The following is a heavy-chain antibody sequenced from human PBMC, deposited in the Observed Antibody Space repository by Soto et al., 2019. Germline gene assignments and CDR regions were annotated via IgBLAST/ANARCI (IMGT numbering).Heavy chain of an antibody. D-gene: IGHD6-13*01. CDR3: ARQYTSTWLFDY. J-gene: IGHJ4*02. CDR2: IYSSGST. CDR1: GSSISSKNNY. V-gene: IGHV4-39*01. Sequence: SETLSLTCTVAGSSISSKNNYWVWIRRPPGKGLEWIGSIYSSGSTYYNPSFKSRVTMSVDRTQNQFSLKLSFVTAADTAVYFCARQYTSTWLFDYWGLGTLVTVS.